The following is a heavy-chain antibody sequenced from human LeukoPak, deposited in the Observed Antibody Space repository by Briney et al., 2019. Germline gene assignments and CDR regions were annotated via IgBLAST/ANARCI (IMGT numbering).Heavy chain of an antibody. Sequence: PGASVKVSCKASGYTFTGYYMHWVRQAPGQGLEWMGWINPNSGGTNYAQKFQGRVTMTRDTSISTAYMELSRLRSDDTAVYYCARLSRDMEGFRSGGEYYFDYWGQGTLVTVSS. CDR2: INPNSGGT. J-gene: IGHJ4*02. V-gene: IGHV1-2*02. CDR1: GYTFTGYY. D-gene: IGHD3-16*01. CDR3: ARLSRDMEGFRSGGEYYFDY.